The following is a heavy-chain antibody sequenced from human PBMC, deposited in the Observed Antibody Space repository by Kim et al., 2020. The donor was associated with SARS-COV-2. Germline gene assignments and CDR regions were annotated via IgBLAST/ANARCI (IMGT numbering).Heavy chain of an antibody. V-gene: IGHV3-7*01. CDR2: IKQDGSEK. J-gene: IGHJ4*02. CDR3: ARAGVTYYLDY. Sequence: GGSLRLSCAASKFTFSSYWMSWVRQAPGKGLEWVANIKQDGSEKYYVDSVKGRFTISRDNAKNSLYLQMNSLRAEDTAVYYCARAGVTYYLDYWGQGTLV. D-gene: IGHD3-10*01. CDR1: KFTFSSYW.